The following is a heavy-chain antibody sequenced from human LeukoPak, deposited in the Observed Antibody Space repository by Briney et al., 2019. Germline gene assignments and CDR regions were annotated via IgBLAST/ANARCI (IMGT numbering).Heavy chain of an antibody. CDR1: GFTFSSYA. J-gene: IGHJ4*02. CDR2: ISGSGGST. V-gene: IGHV3-23*01. Sequence: PGGSLRLSCAASGFTFSSYAMTWVRQVPGKGLEWVSAISGSGGSTYYADSVKGRFTISRDNSKNTLYLQMNSLRAEDTAVYYCAKDYGSGSYYFDYWGQGTLVTVSS. D-gene: IGHD3-10*01. CDR3: AKDYGSGSYYFDY.